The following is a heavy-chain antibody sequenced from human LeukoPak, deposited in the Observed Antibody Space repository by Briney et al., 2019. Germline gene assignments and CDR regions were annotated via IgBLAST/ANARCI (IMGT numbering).Heavy chain of an antibody. CDR2: INHSGST. V-gene: IGHV4-34*01. D-gene: IGHD3-10*01. CDR1: GGSFSGYY. Sequence: PSETLSLTCAVYGGSFSGYYWSWIRQPPGKGLEWIGEINHSGSTNYNPSLKSRVTISVDTSKNQFSLKLSSVTAADTAVYYCARRIYYYGSGSYYSHFDYWGQGTLVTVSS. CDR3: ARRIYYYGSGSYYSHFDY. J-gene: IGHJ4*02.